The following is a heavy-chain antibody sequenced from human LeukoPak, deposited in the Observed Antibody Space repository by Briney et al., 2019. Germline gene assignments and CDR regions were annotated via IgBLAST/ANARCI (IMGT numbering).Heavy chain of an antibody. D-gene: IGHD3-16*01. J-gene: IGHJ3*02. CDR1: GFTFSSYA. CDR3: AKAPASWGHAFDI. V-gene: IGHV3-23*01. Sequence: GGSLRLSCAASGFTFSSYAMSWVRQAPGKGLEWVSAISGSGGSTYYADSVKGRFTISRDNSKNTLYLQMNSLSAEDTAVYYCAKAPASWGHAFDIWGQGTMVTVSS. CDR2: ISGSGGST.